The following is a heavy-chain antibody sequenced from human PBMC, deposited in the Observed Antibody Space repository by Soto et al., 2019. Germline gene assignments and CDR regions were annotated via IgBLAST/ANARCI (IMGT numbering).Heavy chain of an antibody. CDR1: GGTFGNYA. Sequence: QQQLVQSGAEVKKPGSWVKVSCKTSGGTFGNYAISWVRQAPGQGLEWMGKIIPIFKTANYAQKFQGRITITADRSPRTDTAYMELSSLRSEDTALYYCARVSIPGIYGEDVWGQGTTVTFCS. CDR3: ARVSIPGIYGEDV. J-gene: IGHJ6*02. D-gene: IGHD2-2*01. V-gene: IGHV1-69*06. CDR2: IIPIFKTA.